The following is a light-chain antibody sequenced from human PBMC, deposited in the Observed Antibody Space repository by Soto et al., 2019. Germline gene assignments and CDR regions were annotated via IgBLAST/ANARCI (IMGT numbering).Light chain of an antibody. Sequence: IEVTKLPDSQSVAPGERATLSGRASQTTYNNVAWYQKRPGQAPRLLIYHTSSRAAGIPARFSGSRSGTAYTLTISSVEPEDFAIYYCQQRQSWPPITFGQGTLLEIK. V-gene: IGKV3-11*01. CDR1: QTTYNN. CDR2: HTS. J-gene: IGKJ5*01. CDR3: QQRQSWPPIT.